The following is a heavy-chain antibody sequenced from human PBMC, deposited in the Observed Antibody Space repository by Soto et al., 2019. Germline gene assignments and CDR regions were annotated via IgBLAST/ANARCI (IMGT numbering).Heavy chain of an antibody. Sequence: GASVKVSCKASGYTFTGYYMHWVRQAPGQGLEWMGWINPNSGGTNYAQKFQGWVTMTRDTSISTAYMELSRLRSDDTAVYYCARDNVIAARPVYYYGMDVWGQGTTLTVSS. CDR1: GYTFTGYY. CDR3: ARDNVIAARPVYYYGMDV. V-gene: IGHV1-2*04. J-gene: IGHJ6*02. CDR2: INPNSGGT. D-gene: IGHD6-6*01.